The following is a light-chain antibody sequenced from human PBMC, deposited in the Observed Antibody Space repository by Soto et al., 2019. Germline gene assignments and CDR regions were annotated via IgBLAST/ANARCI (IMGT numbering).Light chain of an antibody. J-gene: IGKJ3*01. CDR2: AAS. V-gene: IGKV1-39*01. Sequence: DIPMTQSPSSLSASVGDRVTITCRASQSISSYLNLYQQKPGKAPKLLIYAASSLQSGVPSRFSGSGSGTDFTLTISSLQPEDFATYYCQQSYSTPPKFTFGPGTKVDIK. CDR1: QSISSY. CDR3: QQSYSTPPKFT.